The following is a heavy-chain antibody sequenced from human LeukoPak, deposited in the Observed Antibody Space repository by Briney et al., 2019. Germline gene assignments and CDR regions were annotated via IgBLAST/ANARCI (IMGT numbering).Heavy chain of an antibody. CDR2: VSYSGST. Sequence: SSQTLSLTCTLSGGSITSGCYYWTWIRQHPQRGLEWIGYVSYSGSTNYNSSLKSRLTISADTSKNQFYLRLTSVTAADTAVYYCARDPRGDITGTTFDRWGQGTLVTVSS. D-gene: IGHD1-20*01. J-gene: IGHJ5*02. CDR1: GGSITSGCYY. CDR3: ARDPRGDITGTTFDR. V-gene: IGHV4-31*03.